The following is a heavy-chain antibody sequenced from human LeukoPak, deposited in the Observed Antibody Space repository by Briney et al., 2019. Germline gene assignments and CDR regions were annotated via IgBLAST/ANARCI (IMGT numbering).Heavy chain of an antibody. CDR2: ISYDGSNK. Sequence: GGSLRLSCAASGFTFSSYAMHWVRQAPGKGLEWVAVISYDGSNKYYADSVKGRFTISRDNSKNTLYLQMNSLTDEDTAVYYCAKDFSSSVYGYMDVWGKGTTVTVSS. CDR1: GFTFSSYA. V-gene: IGHV3-30-3*01. CDR3: AKDFSSSVYGYMDV. D-gene: IGHD6-13*01. J-gene: IGHJ6*03.